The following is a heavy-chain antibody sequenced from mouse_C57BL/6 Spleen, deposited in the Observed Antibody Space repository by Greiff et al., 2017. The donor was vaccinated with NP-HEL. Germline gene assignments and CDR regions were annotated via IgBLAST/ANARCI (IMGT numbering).Heavy chain of an antibody. D-gene: IGHD1-1*01. CDR1: GYAFSSYW. Sequence: QVQLQQSGAELVKPGASVKISCKASGYAFSSYWMNWVKQRPGKGLEWIGQIYPGDGDTNYNGKFKGKATLTADKSSSTAYMQLSSLTSEDSAVYFCARGITTVVAPYYYAMDYWGQGTSVTVSS. V-gene: IGHV1-80*01. CDR3: ARGITTVVAPYYYAMDY. J-gene: IGHJ4*01. CDR2: IYPGDGDT.